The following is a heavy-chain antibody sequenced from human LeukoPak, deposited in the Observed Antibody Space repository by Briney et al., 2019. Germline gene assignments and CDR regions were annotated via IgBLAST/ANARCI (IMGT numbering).Heavy chain of an antibody. CDR2: IFRSGNT. V-gene: IGHV4-38-2*02. Sequence: PSETLSLTCTVYGYSISSGYYWGWIRQPPGRGLEWIGCIFRSGNTYYHPSLTSRVTISADMSKNELSLKLNSVTVADTAIYYCARLGQEWLVGGAFDYWGQGALVTVSS. D-gene: IGHD6-19*01. CDR3: ARLGQEWLVGGAFDY. CDR1: GYSISSGYY. J-gene: IGHJ4*02.